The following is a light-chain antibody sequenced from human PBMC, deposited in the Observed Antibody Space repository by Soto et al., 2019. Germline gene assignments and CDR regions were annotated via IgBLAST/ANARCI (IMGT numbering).Light chain of an antibody. CDR1: QSISSNF. Sequence: EFVLTQSPGTLSLSPGERATLSCRASQSISSNFLAWYQQKPGQAPRLLIYGASSRATGIPDRYSGGGSGTDFTLTISRLEPEDFAVYYCQHYGSSPPLTLGGGTKVEIK. CDR3: QHYGSSPPLT. CDR2: GAS. V-gene: IGKV3-20*01. J-gene: IGKJ4*01.